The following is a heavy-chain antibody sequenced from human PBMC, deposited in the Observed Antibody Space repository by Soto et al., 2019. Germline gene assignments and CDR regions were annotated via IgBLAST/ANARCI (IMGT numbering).Heavy chain of an antibody. D-gene: IGHD3-3*01. V-gene: IGHV1-3*01. CDR1: GYTFTSYA. CDR3: ATEEKRGLRLLEWLPSSDAFEI. CDR2: INAGNGNT. Sequence: ASVKVSCKASGYTFTSYAMHWVRQAPGQRLEWMGWINAGNGNTKYSQKFQGRVTITRDTSASTAYMELNSLRSEDTAVYYCATEEKRGLRLLEWLPSSDAFEIWRQGTMVTVSS. J-gene: IGHJ3*02.